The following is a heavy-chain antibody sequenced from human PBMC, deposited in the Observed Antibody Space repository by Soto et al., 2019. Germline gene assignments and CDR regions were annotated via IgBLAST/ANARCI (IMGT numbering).Heavy chain of an antibody. CDR1: GGSISSSSYY. Sequence: QLQLQESGPGLVKPSETLSLTCTVSGGSISSSSYYWGWIRQPPGKGLEWIGSIYYSGSTYYNPSLKSRVTISVDTSKNQFSLKLSSVTAADTAVYYCARHANEWEPLFDYWGQGTLVTVSS. D-gene: IGHD1-26*01. V-gene: IGHV4-39*01. CDR3: ARHANEWEPLFDY. J-gene: IGHJ4*02. CDR2: IYYSGST.